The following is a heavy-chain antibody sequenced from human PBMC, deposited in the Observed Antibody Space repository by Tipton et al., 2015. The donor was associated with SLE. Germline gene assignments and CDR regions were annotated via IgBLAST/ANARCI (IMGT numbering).Heavy chain of an antibody. CDR2: INPNSGGT. Sequence: QLVQSGPEVKKPGASVKVSCKASGYTFTGYYMHWVRQAPGQGLEWMGWINPNSGGTTYAQKFQGRVTMTRDTSISTDYMELSRLTCDDTAMYYCAREVVNFDAFDIWGQGTMVTVSS. CDR1: GYTFTGYY. CDR3: AREVVNFDAFDI. J-gene: IGHJ3*02. D-gene: IGHD2-15*01. V-gene: IGHV1-2*02.